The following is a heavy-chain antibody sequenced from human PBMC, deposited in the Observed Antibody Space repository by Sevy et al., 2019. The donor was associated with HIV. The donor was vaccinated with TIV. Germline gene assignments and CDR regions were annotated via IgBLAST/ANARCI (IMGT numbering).Heavy chain of an antibody. CDR1: GFTFSNAW. D-gene: IGHD3-10*01. V-gene: IGHV3-15*01. Sequence: GESLKISCVASGFTFSNAWMSWVRQAPGKGLEWVGRIKSKTDGGTTDYAAPVKGRFTISRDDSKNTLYLQMNSLKTEDPAVYYCTTVESSITMVRGVIMGYYYYGMDVWGQGTTVTVSS. J-gene: IGHJ6*02. CDR2: IKSKTDGGTT. CDR3: TTVESSITMVRGVIMGYYYYGMDV.